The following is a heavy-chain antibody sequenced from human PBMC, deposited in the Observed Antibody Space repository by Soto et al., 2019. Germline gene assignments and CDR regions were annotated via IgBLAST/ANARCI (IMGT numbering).Heavy chain of an antibody. D-gene: IGHD3-10*01. V-gene: IGHV5-51*03. CDR2: IYPGDSHT. CDR3: ARRHYDSGSYRDDAFDI. J-gene: IGHJ3*02. Sequence: EVQLVQPGAEVKKPGESLKISCKGSGYSFNSYWIGWVRQMPGKGLEWMGIIYPGDSHTRYSPSFQGQVTISADKSINVAYRQWSSLKASDTAMYYCARRHYDSGSYRDDAFDIWGQGTMVTVSS. CDR1: GYSFNSYW.